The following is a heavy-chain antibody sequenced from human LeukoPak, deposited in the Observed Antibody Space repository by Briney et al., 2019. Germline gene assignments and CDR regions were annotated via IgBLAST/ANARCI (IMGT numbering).Heavy chain of an antibody. V-gene: IGHV3-48*03. D-gene: IGHD5-12*01. J-gene: IGHJ4*02. CDR1: GFTFSSYE. Sequence: GGSLRLSCAASGFTFSSYEMNWVRQAPGKGLEWVSYISSSGSTIYHADSVKGRFTISRDNAKNSLYLQMNSLRAEDTAVYYCARLSGSPYFDYWGQGTLVTVSS. CDR3: ARLSGSPYFDY. CDR2: ISSSGSTI.